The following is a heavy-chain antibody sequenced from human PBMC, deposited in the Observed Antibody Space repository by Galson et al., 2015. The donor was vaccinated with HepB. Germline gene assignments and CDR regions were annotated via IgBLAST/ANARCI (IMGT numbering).Heavy chain of an antibody. CDR3: AKEGGDSSGYYHFDY. Sequence: SLRLSCAASGFTFSSYAMSWVRQAPGKGLEWVSAISGSGGSTYYADYVKGRFTISRDNSKNTLYLQMNSLRAEDTAVYYCAKEGGDSSGYYHFDYWGQGTLVTVSS. CDR2: ISGSGGST. D-gene: IGHD3-22*01. CDR1: GFTFSSYA. J-gene: IGHJ4*02. V-gene: IGHV3-23*01.